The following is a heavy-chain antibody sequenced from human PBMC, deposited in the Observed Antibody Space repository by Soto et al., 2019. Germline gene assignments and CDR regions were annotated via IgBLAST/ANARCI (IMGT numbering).Heavy chain of an antibody. D-gene: IGHD3-10*01. Sequence: EVELVESGGGLVKPGGSLTLSCAASGFSFKNAWMNWVRQAPGKGLEWVGRIKNKNDGGTTDYAAFVKGRFTISRDASENTLYLHMNGLKTEDTGVYFCTGLWFGEIDNYWGQGRLVTVSS. V-gene: IGHV3-15*07. J-gene: IGHJ4*01. CDR2: IKNKNDGGTT. CDR1: GFSFKNAW. CDR3: TGLWFGEIDNY.